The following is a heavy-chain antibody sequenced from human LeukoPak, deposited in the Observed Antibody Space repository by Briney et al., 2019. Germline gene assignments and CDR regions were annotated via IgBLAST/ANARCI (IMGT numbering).Heavy chain of an antibody. V-gene: IGHV4-31*11. J-gene: IGHJ6*02. CDR1: GGSFSSGDYY. D-gene: IGHD3-3*01. Sequence: PSETLSLTCAVYGGSFSSGDYYWSWIRQHPGKGLEWIGYIYYSGRTYYNPSLKSRVTISVDTSKNQFSLRLSSVTAADTAVYYCARDRYDSYPMDVWGQGTTVTVSS. CDR3: ARDRYDSYPMDV. CDR2: IYYSGRT.